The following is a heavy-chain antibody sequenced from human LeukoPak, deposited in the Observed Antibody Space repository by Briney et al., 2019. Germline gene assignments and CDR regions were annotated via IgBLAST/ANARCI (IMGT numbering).Heavy chain of an antibody. CDR2: INPNSGGT. CDR3: ARGAAIVVVPAAKDNWFDP. CDR1: AYTFSDYF. D-gene: IGHD2-2*01. Sequence: ASVKVSCKASAYTFSDYFMYWVRQAPGQGLEWMGWINPNSGGTDYAQNFQGRVSMTSDMSINTAYMELSGLTSDDTAVYYCARGAAIVVVPAAKDNWFDPWGQGTLVTVSS. J-gene: IGHJ5*02. V-gene: IGHV1-2*02.